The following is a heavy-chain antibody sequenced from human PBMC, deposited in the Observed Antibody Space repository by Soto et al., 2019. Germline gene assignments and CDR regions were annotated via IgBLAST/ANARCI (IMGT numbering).Heavy chain of an antibody. CDR1: GYTFTSYD. CDR2: MNPNSGNT. D-gene: IGHD3-16*02. CDR3: ARGGLYDYIWGSYRYFRGSAFDI. J-gene: IGHJ3*02. V-gene: IGHV1-8*01. Sequence: ASVKVSCKASGYTFTSYDINWVRQATGQGLEWMGWMNPNSGNTGYAQKFQGRVTMTRNTSISTAYMELSSLGSEDTAVYYCARGGLYDYIWGSYRYFRGSAFDIWGQGTMVTVSS.